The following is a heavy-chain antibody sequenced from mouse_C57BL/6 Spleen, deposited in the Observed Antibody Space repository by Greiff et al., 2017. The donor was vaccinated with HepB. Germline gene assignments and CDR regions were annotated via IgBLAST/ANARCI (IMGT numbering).Heavy chain of an antibody. CDR1: GYAFSSSW. CDR2: IYPGDGDT. Sequence: VKLQESGPELVKPGASVKISCKASGYAFSSSWMNWVKQRPGKGLEWIGRIYPGDGDTNYNGKFKGKATLTADKSSSTAYMQLSSLTSEDSAVYFCAREITTVVDYYAMDYWGQGTSVTVSS. V-gene: IGHV1-82*01. CDR3: AREITTVVDYYAMDY. J-gene: IGHJ4*01. D-gene: IGHD1-1*01.